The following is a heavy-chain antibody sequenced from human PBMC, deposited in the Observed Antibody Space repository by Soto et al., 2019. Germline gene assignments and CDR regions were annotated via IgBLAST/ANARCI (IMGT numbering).Heavy chain of an antibody. CDR2: ISYDGSNK. CDR1: GFTFSSYA. Sequence: QVQLVESGGGVVQPGRSLRLSCAASGFTFSSYAMHWVRQAPGKGLEWVAVISYDGSNKYYADSVKGRFTISRDNSKNTLYLQMNSLRAEDTAVYYCAREGPYGYGDFYYYYGMDVWGQGTTVTVSS. D-gene: IGHD4-17*01. J-gene: IGHJ6*02. V-gene: IGHV3-30-3*01. CDR3: AREGPYGYGDFYYYYGMDV.